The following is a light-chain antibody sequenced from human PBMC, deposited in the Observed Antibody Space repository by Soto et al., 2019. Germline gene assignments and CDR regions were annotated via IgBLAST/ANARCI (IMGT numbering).Light chain of an antibody. CDR2: EVN. Sequence: QSALTQPPSASGSPGQSVTISCTGTSSDVGGYDYVSWYQQHPGKVPKLMIYEVNKRPSGVPDRFSGSKSGNTASLTVSGLQTEDEADYYCSSYAVSDSLVFGGGTKVTAL. CDR1: SSDVGGYDY. J-gene: IGLJ2*01. CDR3: SSYAVSDSLV. V-gene: IGLV2-8*01.